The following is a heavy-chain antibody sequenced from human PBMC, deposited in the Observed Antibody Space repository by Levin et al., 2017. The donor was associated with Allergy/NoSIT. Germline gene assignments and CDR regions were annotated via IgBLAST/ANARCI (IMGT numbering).Heavy chain of an antibody. Sequence: GESLKISCKASGYTFTSYYMHWVRQAPGQGLEWMGIINPSGGSTSYAQKFQGRVTMTRDTSTSTVYMELSSLRSEDTAVYYCARDHPLGSYDWGQGTLVTVSS. V-gene: IGHV1-46*01. J-gene: IGHJ1*01. CDR2: INPSGGST. D-gene: IGHD2-8*01. CDR3: ARDHPLGSYD. CDR1: GYTFTSYY.